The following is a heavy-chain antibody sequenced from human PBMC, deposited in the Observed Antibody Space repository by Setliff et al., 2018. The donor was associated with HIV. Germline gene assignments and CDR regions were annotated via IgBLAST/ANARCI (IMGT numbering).Heavy chain of an antibody. CDR3: VRVSCSSWYSIPRNYYYSMDV. V-gene: IGHV4-34*01. CDR1: GGSFSGYC. D-gene: IGHD6-13*01. Sequence: SETLSLTCAVYGGSFSGYCWSWIRQPPGKGLEWIGEIQHSGRINYNPSLRSRVTTSVDTSKNQFSLRLRSVTAADTAVYYCVRVSCSSWYSIPRNYYYSMDVWGKGTTVTVSS. CDR2: IQHSGRI. J-gene: IGHJ6*03.